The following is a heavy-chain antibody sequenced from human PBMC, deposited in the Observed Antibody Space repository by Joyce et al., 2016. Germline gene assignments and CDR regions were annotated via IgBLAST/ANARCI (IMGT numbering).Heavy chain of an antibody. Sequence: EVQLVESGGGLVQPGGSLRLFCAASGFTFSSYSLNWVRQAPGKGLEWVSSISSSSSTIYYAASLKCRFTISRDHAKNSLYLQMNSLRAEDTAVYYCARADYGDKIDAFDIWGQGIMVTVSS. CDR1: GFTFSSYS. D-gene: IGHD4-17*01. J-gene: IGHJ3*02. CDR2: ISSSSSTI. V-gene: IGHV3-48*01. CDR3: ARADYGDKIDAFDI.